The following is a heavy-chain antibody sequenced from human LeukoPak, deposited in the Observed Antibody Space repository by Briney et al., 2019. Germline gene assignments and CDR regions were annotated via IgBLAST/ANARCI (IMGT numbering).Heavy chain of an antibody. Sequence: SVKVSCKASGGTFSSYAISWVRQAPGQGLEWMGGIIPIFGTANYAQKFQGRVTITADESTSTAYMELSSLRSEDMAVYYCAREQVERGYYMDVWGKGTTVTVSS. J-gene: IGHJ6*03. V-gene: IGHV1-69*13. CDR1: GGTFSSYA. D-gene: IGHD1-26*01. CDR3: AREQVERGYYMDV. CDR2: IIPIFGTA.